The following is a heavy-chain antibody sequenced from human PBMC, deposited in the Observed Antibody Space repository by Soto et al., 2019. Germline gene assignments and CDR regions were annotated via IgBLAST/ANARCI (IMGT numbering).Heavy chain of an antibody. J-gene: IGHJ6*02. CDR2: XXSXGXPX. CDR3: ARVGTLYAMDV. CDR1: GFTFRDYY. V-gene: IGHV3-11*04. D-gene: IGHD1-26*01. Sequence: GGSLRLSCAASGFTFRDYYITWIRQAPGKGLXWVSXXXSXGXPXNXXXXVKGRLTISRDNAKNSLYLQMDSLRAEDTAVYYCARVGTLYAMDVWGQGTTVTVSS.